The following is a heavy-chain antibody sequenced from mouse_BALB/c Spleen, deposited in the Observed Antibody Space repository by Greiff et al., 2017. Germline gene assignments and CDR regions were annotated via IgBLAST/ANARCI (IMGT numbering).Heavy chain of an antibody. Sequence: EVQVVESGGGLVKPGGSLKLSCAASGFAFSSYDMPWVRQTPEKRLEWVAYISSGGGSTYYPDTVKGRFTISRDNAKNTLYLQMSSLKSEDTAMYYCARGEDYDEAYWGQGTLVTVSA. CDR3: ARGEDYDEAY. CDR2: ISSGGGST. V-gene: IGHV5-12-1*01. CDR1: GFAFSSYD. D-gene: IGHD2-4*01. J-gene: IGHJ3*01.